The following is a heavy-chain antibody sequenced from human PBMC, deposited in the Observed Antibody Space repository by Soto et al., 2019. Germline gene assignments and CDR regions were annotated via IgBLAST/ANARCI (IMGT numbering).Heavy chain of an antibody. CDR2: IYHSGTT. V-gene: IGHV4-38-2*01. Sequence: SETLSLTCAVSVDSINSGYHCAWIRQPPGKGLEWVASIYHSGTTYYNPSLTSRVTISVDTSKNQFSLKLTSVTAADSAVYYCVRDGTKTLRDWFEPWGQGISVTVSS. J-gene: IGHJ5*02. CDR3: VRDGTKTLRDWFEP. CDR1: VDSINSGYH. D-gene: IGHD3-16*01.